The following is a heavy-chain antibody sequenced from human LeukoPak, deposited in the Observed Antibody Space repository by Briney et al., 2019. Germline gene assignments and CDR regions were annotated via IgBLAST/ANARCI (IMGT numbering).Heavy chain of an antibody. D-gene: IGHD3-22*01. CDR3: ARDPSYYDSSGYYWRWFDP. CDR2: IYYSGSS. CDR1: GGSTSSGTYY. Sequence: PSETLSLTCTVSGGSTSSGTYYWGWIRQPPGKGLEWIGSIYYSGSSYYNPSLKSRVTISVDTSKNQFSLKLSSVTAADTAVYYCARDPSYYDSSGYYWRWFDPWGQGTLVTVSS. V-gene: IGHV4-39*07. J-gene: IGHJ5*02.